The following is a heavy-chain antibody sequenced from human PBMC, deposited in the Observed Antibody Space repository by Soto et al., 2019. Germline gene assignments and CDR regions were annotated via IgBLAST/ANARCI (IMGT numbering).Heavy chain of an antibody. J-gene: IGHJ5*02. Sequence: QVQLQESGPGLVKPSQTLSLTCTVSGGSFSSGAYHWSWVRQHPGQGLEWIASISYRGITYSNPSLKSRLSMSVDKSKNQFSRHLTSVTAADTAVYHCARMSATGTRWFDPWGQGTLVTVSS. CDR2: ISYRGIT. CDR1: GGSFSSGAYH. D-gene: IGHD6-13*01. CDR3: ARMSATGTRWFDP. V-gene: IGHV4-31*03.